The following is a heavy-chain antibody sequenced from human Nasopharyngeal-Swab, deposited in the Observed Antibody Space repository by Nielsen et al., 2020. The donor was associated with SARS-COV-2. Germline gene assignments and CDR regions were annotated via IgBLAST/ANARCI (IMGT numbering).Heavy chain of an antibody. Sequence: SETLSLTCTVSGDSISSSTYYWSWIRQPPGKGLEWIGYIYYSGSTNYNPSLKSRVTISVDTSKNQFSLKLSSVTAADTAVYYCARGSFDYFDYWGQGTLVTVSS. J-gene: IGHJ4*02. CDR1: GDSISSSTYY. V-gene: IGHV4-61*01. CDR3: ARGSFDYFDY. CDR2: IYYSGST. D-gene: IGHD3-3*01.